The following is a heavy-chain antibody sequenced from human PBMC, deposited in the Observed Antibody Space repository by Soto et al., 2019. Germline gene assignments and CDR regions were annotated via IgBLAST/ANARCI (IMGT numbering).Heavy chain of an antibody. CDR3: ARWSGSQSYFDS. Sequence: SRASGYTFTSYYMHWVRQAPGQGLEWMGIIYPGGGSTTYAQKFQGRVTMTRDTSTSTVYMELSSLRSDDTAIYYCARWSGSQSYFDSWGQGTLVTVSS. D-gene: IGHD1-26*01. J-gene: IGHJ4*02. CDR2: IYPGGGST. V-gene: IGHV1-46*03. CDR1: GYTFTSYY.